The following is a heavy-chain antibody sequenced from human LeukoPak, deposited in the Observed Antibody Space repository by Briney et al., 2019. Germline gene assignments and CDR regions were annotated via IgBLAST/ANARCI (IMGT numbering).Heavy chain of an antibody. Sequence: GESLKISCKGSGYSFTNYWIGWVRPMPGKGLEWMWIIYPGDSDTRYSPSFQGQVTISAAKSISTAYLQWSSLKASDTAMYYCARSGYCSRTSCYYAFDIRGQGTMVTVSS. D-gene: IGHD2-2*01. CDR2: IYPGDSDT. CDR3: ARSGYCSRTSCYYAFDI. CDR1: GYSFTNYW. V-gene: IGHV5-51*01. J-gene: IGHJ3*02.